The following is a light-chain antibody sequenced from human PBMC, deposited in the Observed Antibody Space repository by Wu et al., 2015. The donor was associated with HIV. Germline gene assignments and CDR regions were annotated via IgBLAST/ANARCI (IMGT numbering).Light chain of an antibody. V-gene: IGKV3D-20*02. CDR3: QQRSNWPSLT. J-gene: IGKJ4*01. CDR2: GAS. CDR1: QNINTGN. Sequence: IVLTQSPGTLSLSPGERATLSCRASQNINTGNLAWYQQKPGQAPRLLIFGASSRATGIPDRFSGSGSGTDFTLTISRLESEDFALYYCQQRSNWPSLTFGGGTKGGDET.